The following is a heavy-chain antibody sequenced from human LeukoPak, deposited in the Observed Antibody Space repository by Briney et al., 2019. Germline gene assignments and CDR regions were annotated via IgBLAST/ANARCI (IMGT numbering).Heavy chain of an antibody. Sequence: WASVTVSCKASGGTFSSYAISWVRQAPGQGLKWMGRIIPILGIANYAQKFQGRVTITADKSTSTAYMELSSLRSEDTAIYYCAKAQQPVYLFDYWGQGTLVTVSS. CDR2: IIPILGIA. CDR3: AKAQQPVYLFDY. V-gene: IGHV1-69*04. J-gene: IGHJ4*02. CDR1: GGTFSSYA. D-gene: IGHD6-6*01.